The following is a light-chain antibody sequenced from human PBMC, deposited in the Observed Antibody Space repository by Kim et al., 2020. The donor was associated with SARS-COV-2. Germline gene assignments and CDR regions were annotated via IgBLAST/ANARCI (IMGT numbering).Light chain of an antibody. CDR2: YDS. V-gene: IGLV3-21*04. CDR3: QVWDSSSDHRV. Sequence: AAGKAARITCGGNNIGSKSVHWYQQKPGQAPVLVIYYDSDRPSGIPERFSGSNSGNTADRTISRVEAGDEADYYCQVWDSSSDHRVFGGGTQLTVL. J-gene: IGLJ3*02. CDR1: NIGSKS.